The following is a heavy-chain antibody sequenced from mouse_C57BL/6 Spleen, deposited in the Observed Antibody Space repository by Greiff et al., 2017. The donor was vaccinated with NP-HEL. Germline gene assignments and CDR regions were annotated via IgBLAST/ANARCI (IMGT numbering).Heavy chain of an antibody. Sequence: VQVVESGPGLVAPSQSLSITCTVSGFSLTSYGVHWVRQPPGKGLEWLVVIWSDGSTTYNSALKSRLSISKDNSKSHVFLKMNSLQTDDTAMYYCARHDYDGSSPGYFDVWGTGTTVTVSS. D-gene: IGHD1-1*01. CDR1: GFSLTSYG. CDR2: IWSDGST. J-gene: IGHJ1*03. CDR3: ARHDYDGSSPGYFDV. V-gene: IGHV2-6-1*01.